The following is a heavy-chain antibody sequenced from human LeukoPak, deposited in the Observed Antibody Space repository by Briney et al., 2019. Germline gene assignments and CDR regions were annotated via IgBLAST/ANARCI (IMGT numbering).Heavy chain of an antibody. Sequence: HSGGSLRLSCAASGFTFSSYWMHWVRQAPGKGLVWVSRINTDGSSTSYADSVKGRFTISRDNAKNTLYLQMNSLRAEDTAVYYCARNGRELLYAFDIWGQGTMVTVSS. CDR2: INTDGSST. D-gene: IGHD1-26*01. CDR1: GFTFSSYW. CDR3: ARNGRELLYAFDI. V-gene: IGHV3-74*01. J-gene: IGHJ3*02.